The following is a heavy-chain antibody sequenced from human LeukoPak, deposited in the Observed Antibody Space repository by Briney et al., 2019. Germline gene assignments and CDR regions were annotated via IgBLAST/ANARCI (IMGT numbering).Heavy chain of an antibody. V-gene: IGHV3-53*01. Sequence: PGGSLRLSCTASGFTVRSNYMSWVRQSPRKGLEWVSIMYSGGSTDYADSVKGRFIISRDHSKNTLYLQMNSLRAEDTAVYHCARDRYCSGGSCYGDAFDLWGQGTMVTVSS. CDR3: ARDRYCSGGSCYGDAFDL. CDR1: GFTVRSNY. J-gene: IGHJ3*01. CDR2: MYSGGST. D-gene: IGHD2-15*01.